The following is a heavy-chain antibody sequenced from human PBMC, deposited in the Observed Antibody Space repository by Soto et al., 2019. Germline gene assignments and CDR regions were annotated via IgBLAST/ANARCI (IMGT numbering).Heavy chain of an antibody. CDR1: GGSISNYY. CDR3: ARAVVPATSPFDY. J-gene: IGHJ4*02. Sequence: QVQLQESGPRLVKPSETLSLTCIVSGGSISNYYWSWIRQPPGKGLEWIGYIYYSGSTNYNPSLQSRVTISVATSKNQCSVKLSSVTAADTAFYYCARAVVPATSPFDYWGQGTLVTVSS. V-gene: IGHV4-59*01. CDR2: IYYSGST. D-gene: IGHD2-2*01.